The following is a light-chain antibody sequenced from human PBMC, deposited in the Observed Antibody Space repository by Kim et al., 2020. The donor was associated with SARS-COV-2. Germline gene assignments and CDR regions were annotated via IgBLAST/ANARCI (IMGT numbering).Light chain of an antibody. CDR2: GAS. CDR3: QQYDNWPLT. CDR1: QSISAT. V-gene: IGKV3-15*01. Sequence: SVSPGESAPLSCRASQSISATLAWYQQKPGQAPRLLIYGASTRATTIPARFSGSESGTEFTLTISSLQSEDFAVYYCQQYDNWPLTFGGGTKLEIK. J-gene: IGKJ4*01.